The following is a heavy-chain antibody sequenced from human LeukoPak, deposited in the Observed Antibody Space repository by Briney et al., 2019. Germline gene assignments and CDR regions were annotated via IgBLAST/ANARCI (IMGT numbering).Heavy chain of an antibody. V-gene: IGHV3-11*01. J-gene: IGHJ6*02. CDR2: VSSSGNTI. Sequence: PGGSLRLSCGASGFTFSDYYMSWVRQAPGKGLEWVSYVSSSGNTIYYADSVKGRFTISRDNAKNSLYLQMNSLRAEDTAVYYCARVTYDIVVVPAAMPFEAPGYYYYYYGMDVWGQGTTVTVSS. D-gene: IGHD2-2*01. CDR3: ARVTYDIVVVPAAMPFEAPGYYYYYYGMDV. CDR1: GFTFSDYY.